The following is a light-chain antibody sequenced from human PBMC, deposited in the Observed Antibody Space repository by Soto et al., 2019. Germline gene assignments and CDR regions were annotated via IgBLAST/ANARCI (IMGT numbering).Light chain of an antibody. J-gene: IGKJ1*01. CDR3: QQYGNSPQT. CDR1: QSVNSSY. CDR2: GAS. V-gene: IGKV3-20*01. Sequence: EIVLTQSPGTLSLSPGERVTLSCRASQSVNSSYLAWYQQKPGQAPRLLIYGASTRATGIPDRFSGSGSGTDFTLTIARLEPGDFAVYYCQQYGNSPQTFGQGTKLDIK.